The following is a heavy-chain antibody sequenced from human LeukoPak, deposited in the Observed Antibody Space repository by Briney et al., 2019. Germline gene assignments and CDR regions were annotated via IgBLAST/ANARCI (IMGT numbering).Heavy chain of an antibody. CDR3: VRDISGYYFDY. V-gene: IGHV3-11*05. D-gene: IGHD3-22*01. Sequence: GGSLRLSCAASGFTFSDYHMTWIRQAPGKGLECVSYISGSSIYTRYADSVKGRFTISRDNAKNSLYLQMNSLRAEDTALYYCVRDISGYYFDYWGQGTLVTVSS. J-gene: IGHJ4*02. CDR2: ISGSSIYT. CDR1: GFTFSDYH.